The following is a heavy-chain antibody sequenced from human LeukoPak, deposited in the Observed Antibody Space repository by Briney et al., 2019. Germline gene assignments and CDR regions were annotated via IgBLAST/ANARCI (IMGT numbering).Heavy chain of an antibody. Sequence: PGGSLRLSCAASGFTFTNYAMHWVRQAPGKGLEWVSIISYEGSEKYYADSVKGRFTISRDNSRNTPYLQMNSLRPEDTAVYYCARGREAGNRRLAGDDYWGQGTLVIVSS. CDR1: GFTFTNYA. CDR3: ARGREAGNRRLAGDDY. V-gene: IGHV3-30*01. D-gene: IGHD3-10*01. J-gene: IGHJ4*02. CDR2: ISYEGSEK.